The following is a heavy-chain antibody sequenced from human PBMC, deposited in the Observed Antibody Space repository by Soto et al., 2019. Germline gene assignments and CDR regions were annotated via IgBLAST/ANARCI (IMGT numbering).Heavy chain of an antibody. Sequence: VQLLESGGGLIQPGGSLRLSCAASGFTFSYGIHWLRQAPGKGLEWVAYISYDSSNKFYGDSVKGRFTISRDNSKNTQFLPMNSLRAEDTAVYSCAKHVIGYCSGNTCDDYWGQGTLVPGSS. CDR2: ISYDSSNK. CDR3: AKHVIGYCSGNTCDDY. V-gene: IGHV3-30*18. CDR1: GFTFSYG. J-gene: IGHJ4*02. D-gene: IGHD2-15*01.